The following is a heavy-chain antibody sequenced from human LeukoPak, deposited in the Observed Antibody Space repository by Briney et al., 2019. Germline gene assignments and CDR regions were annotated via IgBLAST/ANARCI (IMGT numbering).Heavy chain of an antibody. CDR2: IIPIFGTA. CDR1: GGTFSSYA. Sequence: SVKVSCKASGGTFSSYAISWVRQAPGQGLEWMGGIIPIFGTANYAQKFQGRVTITADESTSTAYMELSSLRSEDTAVYYCARDTLPYYFDSSGYSWGQGTLVTVSS. CDR3: ARDTLPYYFDSSGYS. V-gene: IGHV1-69*13. J-gene: IGHJ4*02. D-gene: IGHD3-22*01.